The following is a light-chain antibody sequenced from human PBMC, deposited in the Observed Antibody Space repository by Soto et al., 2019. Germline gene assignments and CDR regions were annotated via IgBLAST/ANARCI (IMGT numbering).Light chain of an antibody. CDR2: GTS. Sequence: VFSKSPATLSLSPGEGAALSCRASQSISSPYLAWYQQQPGQAPRLLMSGTSNRATGTPDRFSGSGSGTDFTLTISRLEPEDFAVYYCQQYGSPPITFGQGTRLEIK. J-gene: IGKJ5*01. CDR1: QSISSPY. V-gene: IGKV3-20*01. CDR3: QQYGSPPIT.